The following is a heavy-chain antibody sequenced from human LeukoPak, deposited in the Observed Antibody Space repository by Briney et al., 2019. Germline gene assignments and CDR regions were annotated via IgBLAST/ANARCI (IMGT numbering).Heavy chain of an antibody. CDR2: FYSDGST. CDR3: AGSVGRAALDS. Sequence: PGGSLTLSCAASGSSVNNKYMGWVRQAPGKGLEWVSAFYSDGSTDYADSVQGRFTISRDTSKNTLYLQQSSLRAEDTAVYYCAGSVGRAALDSGGQGTMVTVS. J-gene: IGHJ3*01. CDR1: GSSVNNKY. V-gene: IGHV3-53*01. D-gene: IGHD3-10*01.